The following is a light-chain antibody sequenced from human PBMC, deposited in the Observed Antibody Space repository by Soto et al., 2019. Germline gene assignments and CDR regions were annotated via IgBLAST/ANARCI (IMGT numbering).Light chain of an antibody. CDR3: SSYTSRSTLDV. CDR1: SSDVGGYNY. Sequence: QSXLTQPASVSGSPGRWITISCTGTSSDVGGYNYVSWYQQHPGKAPKLMIYDVSNRPSGVSNRFSGSKSGNTASLTISGLQAEDEADYYCSSYTSRSTLDVFGTGTKVTVL. V-gene: IGLV2-14*01. CDR2: DVS. J-gene: IGLJ1*01.